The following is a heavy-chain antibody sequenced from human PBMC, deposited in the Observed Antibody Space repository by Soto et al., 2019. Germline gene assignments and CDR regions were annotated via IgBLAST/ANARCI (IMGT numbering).Heavy chain of an antibody. Sequence: ASVKVTCKASGYTFTGYYMHWVRQAPGQGLEWMGWINPNSGGTNYAQKFQGWVTMTRDTSISTAYMELSRLRSDDTAVYYRARVGRDFWSGYYYDYWGQGTLVTVSS. V-gene: IGHV1-2*04. CDR3: ARVGRDFWSGYYYDY. J-gene: IGHJ4*02. CDR1: GYTFTGYY. D-gene: IGHD3-3*01. CDR2: INPNSGGT.